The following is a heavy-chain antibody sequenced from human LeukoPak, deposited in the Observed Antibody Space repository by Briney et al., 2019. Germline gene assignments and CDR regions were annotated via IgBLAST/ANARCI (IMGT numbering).Heavy chain of an antibody. J-gene: IGHJ4*02. Sequence: GGSLRLSCAASGFTFSSYVMSWVRQAPGKGLEWVSAISGSGGSTYYADSVKGRFTISRDNSKNTLYLQMNSLRAEDTAVYYCAARMTTVTTEHDYWGQGTLVTVSS. CDR2: ISGSGGST. V-gene: IGHV3-23*01. D-gene: IGHD4-17*01. CDR1: GFTFSSYV. CDR3: AARMTTVTTEHDY.